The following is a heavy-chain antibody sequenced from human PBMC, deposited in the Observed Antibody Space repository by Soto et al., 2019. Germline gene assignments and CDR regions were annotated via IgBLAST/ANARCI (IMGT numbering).Heavy chain of an antibody. V-gene: IGHV1-2*04. CDR1: GYTFTGYY. CDR3: ARGYSSSSRLSLVVDY. J-gene: IGHJ4*02. Sequence: QVQLVQSGAEVKKPGASVKVSCKASGYTFTGYYMHWVRQAPGQGLEWMGWINPNSGGTNYAQKFPGWVTMTRDTXIXXAYMELSRLRSDDTAVHYCARGYSSSSRLSLVVDYWGQGTLVTVSS. CDR2: INPNSGGT. D-gene: IGHD6-6*01.